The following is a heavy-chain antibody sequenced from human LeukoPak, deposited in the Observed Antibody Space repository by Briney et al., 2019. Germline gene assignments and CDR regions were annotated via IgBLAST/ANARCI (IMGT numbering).Heavy chain of an antibody. J-gene: IGHJ4*02. CDR2: IYYSGST. CDR3: ASSRGLDY. V-gene: IGHV4-39*07. Sequence: SETLSLTCTVSGGSISSSSYYWGWIRQPPGKGLEWIGSIYYSGSTYYNPSLKSRVTISVDTSKNQFSLKLSSVTAADTAVYYCASSRGLDYWGQGTLVTVSS. CDR1: GGSISSSSYY. D-gene: IGHD2-21*01.